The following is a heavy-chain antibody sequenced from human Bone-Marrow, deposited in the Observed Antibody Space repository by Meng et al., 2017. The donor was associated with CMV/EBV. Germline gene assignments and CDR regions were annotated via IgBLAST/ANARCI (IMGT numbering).Heavy chain of an antibody. CDR2: VYYTGST. J-gene: IGHJ6*02. CDR1: GDSVSNTNYY. CDR3: ARRSYYDFWSGYLGGYGMDV. V-gene: IGHV4-61*01. D-gene: IGHD3-3*01. Sequence: SETLSLTCNVSGDSVSNTNYYWSWVRQPPGKGLNYIGYVYYTGSTNYDPSLKSRVTISLDTSKNQFPLKLSSVTAADTAVYYCARRSYYDFWSGYLGGYGMDVWGQGTTVTVSS.